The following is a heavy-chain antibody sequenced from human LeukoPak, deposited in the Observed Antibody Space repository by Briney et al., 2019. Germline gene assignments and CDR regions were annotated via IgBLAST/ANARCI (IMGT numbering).Heavy chain of an antibody. CDR3: ARDKGSGWFDY. J-gene: IGHJ4*02. CDR1: GGSISSYY. Sequence: SETLSLTCTVSGGSISSYYWSWIRQPAGKGLEWIRRIQTSGTTNYNPSLKSRLSMSVDTSKKQFSLRLSSLTAADTAVYYCARDKGSGWFDYWGQGTLVTVSS. CDR2: IQTSGTT. V-gene: IGHV4-4*07. D-gene: IGHD6-19*01.